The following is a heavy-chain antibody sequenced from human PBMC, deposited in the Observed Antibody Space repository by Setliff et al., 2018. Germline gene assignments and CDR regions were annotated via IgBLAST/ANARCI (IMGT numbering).Heavy chain of an antibody. CDR1: GGSISSSSYY. V-gene: IGHV4-39*07. Sequence: SETLSLTCTVSGGSISSSSYYWGWIRQPPGKGLEWIGSIYYSGSTYYNPSLKSRVTISVDTSKNQFSLKIEDTAVYYCTRDFWPESSGFAFGQWGQGTLVTVSS. CDR2: IYYSGST. CDR3: PESSGFAFGQ. D-gene: IGHD3-22*01. J-gene: IGHJ4*02.